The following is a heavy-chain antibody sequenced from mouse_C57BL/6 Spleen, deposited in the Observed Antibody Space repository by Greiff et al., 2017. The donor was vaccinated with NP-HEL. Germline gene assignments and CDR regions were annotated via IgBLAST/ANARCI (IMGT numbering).Heavy chain of an antibody. J-gene: IGHJ1*03. D-gene: IGHD1-1*01. CDR1: GYTFTSYW. CDR2: IHPNSGST. CDR3: AYYYGSSYVWYFDV. V-gene: IGHV1-64*01. Sequence: QVQLQQPGAELVKPGASVKLSCTASGYTFTSYWMHWVKQRPGQGLEWIGMIHPNSGSTNYNEKFKSKATLPVDKSSSTAYMQLSSLTSEDSAVYYCAYYYGSSYVWYFDVWGTGTTVTVSS.